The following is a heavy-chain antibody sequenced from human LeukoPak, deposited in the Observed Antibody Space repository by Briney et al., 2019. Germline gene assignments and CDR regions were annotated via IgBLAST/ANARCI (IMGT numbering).Heavy chain of an antibody. CDR3: AKVNSGSYGYHNTYYYYIDV. V-gene: IGHV1-46*01. J-gene: IGHJ6*03. Sequence: GASVKVSCKASGYTFTSYYMHWVRQAPGQGLEWMGIINPSGGSTSYAQKFQGRVTMTRDMSTSTVYMELSSLRSEDTAVYYCAKVNSGSYGYHNTYYYYIDVWGKGTTVTISS. CDR1: GYTFTSYY. CDR2: INPSGGST. D-gene: IGHD1-26*01.